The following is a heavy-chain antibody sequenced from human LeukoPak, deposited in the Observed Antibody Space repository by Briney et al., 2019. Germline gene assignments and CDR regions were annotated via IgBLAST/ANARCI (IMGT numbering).Heavy chain of an antibody. CDR3: ARARGGAYCSSTSCYAMDY. CDR2: IYYSGST. CDR1: DDSITMYY. J-gene: IGHJ4*02. D-gene: IGHD2-2*01. Sequence: SETLSLTCTVSDDSITMYYWTWIRQPPGKGLEWIGYIYYSGSTNYNPSLKSRVTISVDTSKNQFSLKLSSVTAADTAVYYCARARGGAYCSSTSCYAMDYWGQGTLVTVSS. V-gene: IGHV4-59*01.